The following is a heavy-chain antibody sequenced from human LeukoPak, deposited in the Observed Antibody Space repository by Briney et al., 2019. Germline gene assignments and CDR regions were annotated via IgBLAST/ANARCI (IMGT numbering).Heavy chain of an antibody. CDR3: ARLYDTTSGYYYGMDV. J-gene: IGHJ6*02. V-gene: IGHV4-39*07. Sequence: PWETLSVTCNVSGGSINNSRYYWGWHRQRPGTGLEWIETIYYSGSTNYNPFLRSRATITVNTTKNQFSLKLSSMTPADTTVYYCARLYDTTSGYYYGMDVWGQGTTVTVSS. CDR1: GGSINNSRYY. CDR2: IYYSGST. D-gene: IGHD3-22*01.